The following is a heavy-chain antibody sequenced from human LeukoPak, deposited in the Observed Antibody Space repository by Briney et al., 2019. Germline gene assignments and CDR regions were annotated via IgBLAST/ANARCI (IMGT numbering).Heavy chain of an antibody. CDR2: ISSSSSYI. CDR1: GFTFSGYS. CDR3: ARDNTVTPGY. D-gene: IGHD4-17*01. V-gene: IGHV3-21*01. Sequence: PGGSLRLSCAASGFTFSGYSMNWVRQAPGKGLEWVSSISSSSSYIYYADSVKGRLTISRENAKTTLYLQMNSLRAEDTAVYYCARDNTVTPGYWGQGTLVTVSS. J-gene: IGHJ4*02.